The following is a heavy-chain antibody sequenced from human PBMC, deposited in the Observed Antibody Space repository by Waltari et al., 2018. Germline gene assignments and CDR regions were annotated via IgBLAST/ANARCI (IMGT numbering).Heavy chain of an antibody. D-gene: IGHD3-10*01. J-gene: IGHJ4*02. CDR3: ARGREGEDY. CDR2: IYHSGIT. V-gene: IGHV4-38-2*01. CDR1: GYSISSGYY. Sequence: QVQLQESGPGLVKPSETLSLTCAVSGYSISSGYYWGWIRQPPGQGLEWIGSIYHSGITYYNPYLKSRVTISVDTSKNQFALKLSSVTAADTAVYYCARGREGEDYWGQGTLVTVSS.